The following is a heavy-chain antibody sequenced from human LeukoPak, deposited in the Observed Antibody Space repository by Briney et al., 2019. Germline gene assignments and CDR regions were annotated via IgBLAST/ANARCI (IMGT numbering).Heavy chain of an antibody. Sequence: GGSLRLSCAASGFTFDDYAMHWVRQAPGKGLEWVSLISGDGGSTYYADSVKGRFTISRDNSKNSLYLQMNSLRTEDTGLYYCAKAPVRDGYGDPVFPSVEYFDYWGQGTLVTVSS. CDR1: GFTFDDYA. CDR2: ISGDGGST. D-gene: IGHD5-24*01. CDR3: AKAPVRDGYGDPVFPSVEYFDY. J-gene: IGHJ4*02. V-gene: IGHV3-43*02.